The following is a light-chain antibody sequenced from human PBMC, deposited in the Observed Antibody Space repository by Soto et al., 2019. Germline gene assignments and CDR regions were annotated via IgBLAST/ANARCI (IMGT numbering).Light chain of an antibody. V-gene: IGLV4-69*01. Sequence: QLVLTQPPSASASLGASVKLTCTLSSGHSSYAIAWHQQQPEKGPRYLMKLNSDGSHSKGDGIPDRFSGSSSGAERYLTISSLQAEDEADSYCQTWGTGIRVFGGGTKLTVL. J-gene: IGLJ3*02. CDR2: LNSDGSH. CDR3: QTWGTGIRV. CDR1: SGHSSYA.